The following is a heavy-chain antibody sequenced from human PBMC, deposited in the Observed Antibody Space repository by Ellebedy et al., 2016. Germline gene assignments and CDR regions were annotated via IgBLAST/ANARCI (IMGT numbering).Heavy chain of an antibody. Sequence: SETLSLTCTVSGDSISGYFWYWVRQSPGKGLECIGYSSYSGSANYNPSLKSRVIISVDTSKNKFSLKLNSVSAADTAVYYCARDGLDCSGGSCFSRFALDIWGRGTMVTVSS. V-gene: IGHV4-59*01. CDR1: GDSISGYF. D-gene: IGHD2-15*01. J-gene: IGHJ3*02. CDR3: ARDGLDCSGGSCFSRFALDI. CDR2: SSYSGSA.